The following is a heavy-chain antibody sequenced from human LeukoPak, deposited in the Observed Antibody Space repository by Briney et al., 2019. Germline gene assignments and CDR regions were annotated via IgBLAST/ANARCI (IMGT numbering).Heavy chain of an antibody. V-gene: IGHV3-11*01. CDR1: GFTFSDYY. D-gene: IGHD6-19*01. CDR3: ARTLGDIAVAGTEDY. J-gene: IGHJ4*02. CDR2: ISSSGSTI. Sequence: GGSLRLSCAASGFTFSDYYMSWIRQAPGKGLEWVSYISSSGSTIYYADSVKGRFTISRDNAKSSLYLQMNSLRAEDTAVYYCARTLGDIAVAGTEDYWGQGTLVTVSS.